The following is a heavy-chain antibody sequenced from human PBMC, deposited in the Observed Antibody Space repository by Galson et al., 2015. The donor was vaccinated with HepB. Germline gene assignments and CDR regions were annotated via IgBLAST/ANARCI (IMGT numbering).Heavy chain of an antibody. Sequence: SVKLSCKASGYTFTTYYMHWVRQAPGQGLEWMGIINPSGGSRSYAQKYQGRITITRDTYTRTVYMELSILRSEDTAVYYCARDGEGFDPWGQGTLVTVSS. J-gene: IGHJ5*02. CDR3: ARDGEGFDP. V-gene: IGHV1-46*01. CDR2: INPSGGSR. CDR1: GYTFTTYY.